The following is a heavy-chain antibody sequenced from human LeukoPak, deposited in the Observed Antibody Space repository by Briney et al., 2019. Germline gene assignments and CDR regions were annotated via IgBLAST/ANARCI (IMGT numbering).Heavy chain of an antibody. Sequence: SETLSLTCTVSGGSISSYYWSWIRQPPGKGLEWIGYINYSGSINYNPSLKSRVTISVDTSKNQFSLKLSSVTAADTAVYYCASMVRGSYYYYGMDVWGQGTTVTVSS. J-gene: IGHJ6*02. CDR1: GGSISSYY. CDR3: ASMVRGSYYYYGMDV. D-gene: IGHD3-10*01. CDR2: INYSGSI. V-gene: IGHV4-59*01.